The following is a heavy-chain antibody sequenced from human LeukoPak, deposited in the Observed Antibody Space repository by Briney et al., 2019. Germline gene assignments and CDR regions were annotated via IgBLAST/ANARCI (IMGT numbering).Heavy chain of an antibody. J-gene: IGHJ4*02. V-gene: IGHV1-2*02. CDR3: ARDLIVVVPAADDY. D-gene: IGHD2-2*01. Sequence: ASVKVSCKASGYTFTGYYMHWVRQAPGQGLEWMGWINPNSGGTNYAQKFQGRVIMTRDTSISTAYMELSRLRSDDTAVYYCARDLIVVVPAADDYWGQGTLVTVSS. CDR1: GYTFTGYY. CDR2: INPNSGGT.